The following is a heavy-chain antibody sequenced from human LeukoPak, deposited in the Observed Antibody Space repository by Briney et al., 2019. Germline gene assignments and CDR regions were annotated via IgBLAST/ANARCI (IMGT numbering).Heavy chain of an antibody. D-gene: IGHD6-19*01. V-gene: IGHV1-18*04. CDR2: ISAYNGNT. CDR3: ARDLWMEAVANYDYYYGMDV. CDR1: GYTFTSYG. J-gene: IGHJ6*04. Sequence: ASVKVSCKASGYTFTSYGISWVRQAPGQGLEWMGWISAYNGNTNYAQKLQGRVTMTTDTSTSTAYMELRSLRSDDTAVYYCARDLWMEAVANYDYYYGMDVWGKGPTVTVSS.